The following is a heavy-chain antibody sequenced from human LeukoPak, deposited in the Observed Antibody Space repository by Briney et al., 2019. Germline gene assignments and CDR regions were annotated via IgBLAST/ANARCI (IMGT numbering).Heavy chain of an antibody. J-gene: IGHJ4*02. CDR2: ISSSSSYI. CDR3: ARVDSSSCYLIDY. D-gene: IGHD6-13*01. CDR1: GFTFSSYA. V-gene: IGHV3-21*01. Sequence: PGGSLRLSCAASGFTFSSYAMHWVRQAPGKGLEWVSSISSSSSYIYYADSVKGRFTISRDNAKNSLYLQMNSLRAEDTAVYYCARVDSSSCYLIDYWGQGTLVTVSS.